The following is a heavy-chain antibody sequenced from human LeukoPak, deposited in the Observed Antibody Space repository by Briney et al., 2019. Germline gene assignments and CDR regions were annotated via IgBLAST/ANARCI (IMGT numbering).Heavy chain of an antibody. Sequence: GGSLRLSCAASGFTVSSNYMSWVRQAPGKGLEWVSVIYSGGSTYYADSVKGRFTISRDNSKNTLYLQMNSLRAEDTAVYYCAREDTADAFDIWGQGTMVTVSS. CDR3: AREDTADAFDI. V-gene: IGHV3-53*01. CDR1: GFTVSSNY. J-gene: IGHJ3*02. D-gene: IGHD5-18*01. CDR2: IYSGGST.